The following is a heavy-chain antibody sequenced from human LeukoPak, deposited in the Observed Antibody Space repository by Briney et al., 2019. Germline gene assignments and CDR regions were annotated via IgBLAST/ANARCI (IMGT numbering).Heavy chain of an antibody. CDR3: AKTRSTNLDDAFNI. Sequence: PGGSLRLSCAASGFTVSRKYMAWVRQAPGKGLEWVSTLYTDGKTYYTDSVEGRFTISRDEFQNTLDLQMNFLRAEDTAVYYCAKTRSTNLDDAFNIWGQGTLFTVSS. V-gene: IGHV3-53*01. CDR2: LYTDGKT. J-gene: IGHJ3*02. CDR1: GFTVSRKY. D-gene: IGHD5/OR15-5a*01.